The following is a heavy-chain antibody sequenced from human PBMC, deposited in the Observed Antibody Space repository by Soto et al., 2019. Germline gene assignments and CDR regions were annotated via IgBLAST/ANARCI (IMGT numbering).Heavy chain of an antibody. J-gene: IGHJ4*02. CDR1: GGSISSYY. Sequence: SETLSLTCTVSGGSISSYYWSWIRQPPGKGLGWIGYIYYSGSTNYNPSLKSRATIPVDTSKNQFSLKLSSVTAADTAVYYCATSSGWYDYWGQGTLVTVSS. CDR3: ATSSGWYDY. V-gene: IGHV4-59*01. D-gene: IGHD6-19*01. CDR2: IYYSGST.